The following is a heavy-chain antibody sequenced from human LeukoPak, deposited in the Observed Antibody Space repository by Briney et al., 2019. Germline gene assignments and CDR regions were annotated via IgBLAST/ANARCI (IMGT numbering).Heavy chain of an antibody. CDR2: ISYSGST. V-gene: IGHV4-59*08. CDR1: GGSISSYS. CDR3: ARGYDRSGYPLDY. Sequence: SETLSLTCSVSGGSISSYSWSWIRQPPGKGLEWIGYISYSGSTKYNPSLKSRVTISVDTSKNQLSLQLSSVTAADTAVYYCARGYDRSGYPLDYWGQGTLVTVSS. J-gene: IGHJ4*02. D-gene: IGHD3-22*01.